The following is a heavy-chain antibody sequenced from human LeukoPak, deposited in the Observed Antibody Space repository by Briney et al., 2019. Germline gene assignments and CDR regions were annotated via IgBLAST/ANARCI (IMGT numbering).Heavy chain of an antibody. CDR1: GFRFNLYA. J-gene: IGHJ4*02. CDR3: AKDSDYYGSGRGVDYFDF. CDR2: IVASASRT. Sequence: GGSLRLSCAASGFRFNLYAMHWVRQAPGKGLEWVSTIVASASRTSYADSVKGRFTIARDNSRNTLFLQMDSLTDEDTATYFCAKDSDYYGSGRGVDYFDFWGQGTLVTVSS. D-gene: IGHD3-10*01. V-gene: IGHV3-23*01.